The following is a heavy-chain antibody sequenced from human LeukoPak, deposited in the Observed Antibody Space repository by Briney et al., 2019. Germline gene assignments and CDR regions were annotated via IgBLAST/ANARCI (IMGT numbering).Heavy chain of an antibody. V-gene: IGHV3-30-3*01. J-gene: IGHJ4*02. CDR2: ISYDGSNK. Sequence: PGGSLRLSCAASGFTFSSYAMHWVRQAPGKGLEWVAVISYDGSNKYYADSVKGRFTISRDNSKNTLYLQMNSLRAEDTAVYYCARDRIVVNPFDYWGQGTLVTVSS. D-gene: IGHD3-22*01. CDR1: GFTFSSYA. CDR3: ARDRIVVNPFDY.